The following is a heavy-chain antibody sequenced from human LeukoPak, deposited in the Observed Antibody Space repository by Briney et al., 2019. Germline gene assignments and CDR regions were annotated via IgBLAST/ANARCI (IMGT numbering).Heavy chain of an antibody. CDR2: ISAYNGNT. CDR1: GYTFTGYG. V-gene: IGHV1-18*04. D-gene: IGHD3-16*01. CDR3: ARDAFGGAKAYFDY. Sequence: EASVKVSCKASGYTFTGYGISWVRQAPGQGLEWMGWISAYNGNTNYAQKLQGRVTMTTDTSTSTAYMELRSLRSDDTAVYYCARDAFGGAKAYFDYWGQGTLVTVSS. J-gene: IGHJ4*02.